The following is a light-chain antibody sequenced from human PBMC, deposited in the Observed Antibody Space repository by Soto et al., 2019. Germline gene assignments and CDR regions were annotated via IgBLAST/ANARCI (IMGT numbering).Light chain of an antibody. Sequence: SYELTQPPSVSVAPGKTARIPCGGNNIGGQDVHWYQQKPGQAPALVIYFDSDRPSGIPERFSGSNSGNTATLTISRVEAGDEADYYCQVWDSSSDHRGVFGGGTKVTVL. V-gene: IGLV3-21*04. CDR2: FDS. CDR1: NIGGQD. CDR3: QVWDSSSDHRGV. J-gene: IGLJ3*02.